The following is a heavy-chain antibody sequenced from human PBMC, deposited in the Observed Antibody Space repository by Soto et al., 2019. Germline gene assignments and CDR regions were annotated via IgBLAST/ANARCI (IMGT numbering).Heavy chain of an antibody. Sequence: QVQLQESGPGLVKPSETLSLTCTVSGGSINSGDYYWSWIRQHPGKGLEWIGHIYFTGNTFYIPSRKSRVSISLDTSKNQFSLNLTSVTAADTAIYYCVRVLASGYSSSWYRDYWGQGTLVTVSS. J-gene: IGHJ4*02. V-gene: IGHV4-31*03. CDR2: IYFTGNT. D-gene: IGHD6-13*01. CDR3: VRVLASGYSSSWYRDY. CDR1: GGSINSGDYY.